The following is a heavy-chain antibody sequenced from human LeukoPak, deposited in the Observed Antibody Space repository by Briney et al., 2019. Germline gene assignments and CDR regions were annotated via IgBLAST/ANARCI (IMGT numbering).Heavy chain of an antibody. J-gene: IGHJ4*02. V-gene: IGHV4-39*01. CDR1: GGSISSSSYY. CDR3: ARGSSWYYFDY. CDR2: ICYSGST. D-gene: IGHD6-13*01. Sequence: SETLSLTCTVSGGSISSSSYYWGWIRQPPGKGMEWIGSICYSGSTYYNPSLKSRVTISVDTSKNQFSLKLSSVTAADTAVYYCARGSSWYYFDYWGQGTLVTVSS.